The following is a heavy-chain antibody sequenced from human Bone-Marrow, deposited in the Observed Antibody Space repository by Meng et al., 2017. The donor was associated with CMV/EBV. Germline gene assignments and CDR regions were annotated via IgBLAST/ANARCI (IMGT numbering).Heavy chain of an antibody. CDR2: IRGGGTST. Sequence: SGFTFSSSANTWIRQAPGKGMEWVTVIRGGGTSTSYADSVESRFTISRDNSKNTLYLQMDSLRAGDTAVYYCAKGRVKRWLDWYFDLWGRGTLVTVSS. CDR1: GFTFSSSA. CDR3: AKGRVKRWLDWYFDL. D-gene: IGHD6-19*01. V-gene: IGHV3-23*03. J-gene: IGHJ2*01.